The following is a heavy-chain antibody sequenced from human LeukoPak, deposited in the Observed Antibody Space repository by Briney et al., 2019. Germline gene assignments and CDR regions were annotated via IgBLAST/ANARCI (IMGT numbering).Heavy chain of an antibody. CDR2: ISGSGGST. CDR3: AKGPYYYDSSGYPRGY. CDR1: GFTFSGYA. V-gene: IGHV3-23*01. Sequence: PGGSLRLSCAASGFTFSGYAMSWVRQAPGKGLEWVSAISGSGGSTYYADSVKGRFTISRDNSKNTLYLQMNSLRAEDTAVYYCAKGPYYYDSSGYPRGYWGQGTLVTVSS. D-gene: IGHD3-22*01. J-gene: IGHJ4*02.